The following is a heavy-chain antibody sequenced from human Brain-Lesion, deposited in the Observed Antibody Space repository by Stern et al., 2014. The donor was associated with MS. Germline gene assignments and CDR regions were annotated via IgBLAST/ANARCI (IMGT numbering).Heavy chain of an antibody. CDR3: ARDITGSSAYFAY. D-gene: IGHD1-14*01. CDR2: ISWNSCTI. Sequence: EVQLVESGGDLVQPGRSLRLSCAAFGFTFSDYSMHWVRQAPGKGLEWVAGISWNSCTIGYADSVKGRFTTSRDNAYSSLYLQMNSLRPEDTALYYCARDITGSSAYFAYWGQGTLVTVSS. V-gene: IGHV3-9*01. J-gene: IGHJ4*02. CDR1: GFTFSDYS.